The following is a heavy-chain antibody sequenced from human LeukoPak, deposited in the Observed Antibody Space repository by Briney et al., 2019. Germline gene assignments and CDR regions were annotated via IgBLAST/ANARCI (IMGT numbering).Heavy chain of an antibody. V-gene: IGHV4-61*02. CDR3: ARDVAAAGTVGYYYYMDV. Sequence: SETLSLTCTVSGGSISSGSYYWSWIRQPAGKGLEWIGRIYTSGSINYNPSLKSRVTISVDTSKNQFSLKLSSVTAADTAVYYCARDVAAAGTVGYYYYMDVWGKGTTVTISS. D-gene: IGHD6-13*01. J-gene: IGHJ6*03. CDR2: IYTSGSI. CDR1: GGSISSGSYY.